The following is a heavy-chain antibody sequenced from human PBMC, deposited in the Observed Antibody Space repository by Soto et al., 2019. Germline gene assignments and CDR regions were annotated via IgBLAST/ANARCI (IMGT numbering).Heavy chain of an antibody. CDR3: ATPRGSGSYSAFEI. D-gene: IGHD1-26*01. J-gene: IGHJ3*02. CDR1: GFTFSDHY. CDR2: TGNKANSYTT. V-gene: IGHV3-72*01. Sequence: EVQLVESGGGLVQPGGSPRLSCAVSGFTFSDHYMDWVRQAPGKGLEWVGRTGNKANSYTTKYAASVTGRFTISRDDSKNSVYLQMNSLRIEDTAVYYCATPRGSGSYSAFEIWGQGTMVTVSS.